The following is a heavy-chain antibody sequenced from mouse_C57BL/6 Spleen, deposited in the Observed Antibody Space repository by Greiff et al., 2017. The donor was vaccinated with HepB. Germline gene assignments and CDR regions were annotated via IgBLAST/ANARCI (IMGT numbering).Heavy chain of an antibody. CDR1: GYTFTSYW. CDR3: ARPGGNYVGYAMDY. V-gene: IGHV1-69*01. D-gene: IGHD2-1*01. Sequence: VQLQQSGAELVMPGASVKLSCKASGYTFTSYWMHWVKQRPGQGLEWIGEIDPSDSYTNYNQKFKGKSTLTVDKSSSTAYMQLSSLTSEDSAVDYWARPGGNYVGYAMDYWGQGTSVTVSS. J-gene: IGHJ4*01. CDR2: IDPSDSYT.